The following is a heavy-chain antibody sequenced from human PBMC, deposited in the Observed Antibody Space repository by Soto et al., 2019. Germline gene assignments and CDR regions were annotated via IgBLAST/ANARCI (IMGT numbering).Heavy chain of an antibody. CDR3: AKDGGELNDAFDI. CDR2: ISGSGGST. V-gene: IGHV3-23*01. CDR1: GFTFSSYA. D-gene: IGHD3-16*01. J-gene: IGHJ3*02. Sequence: GVLKISCAASGFTFSSYAMSWVRQAPGKGLEWVSAISGSGGSTYYADSVKGRFTISRDNSKNTLYLQMNSLRAEDTAVYYCAKDGGELNDAFDIWGQGTMVTVSS.